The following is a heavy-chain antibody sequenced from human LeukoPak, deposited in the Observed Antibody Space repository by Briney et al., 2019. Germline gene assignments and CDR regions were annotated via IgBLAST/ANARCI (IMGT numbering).Heavy chain of an antibody. CDR2: ISYSVST. CDR1: GGSISSSSYY. J-gene: IGHJ4*02. V-gene: IGHV4-39*01. Sequence: SETLSLTCTVSGGSISSSSYYWGWIRQPPGKGLEWIGSISYSVSTYSNPSLKSRVTMSVDTSKNQFSLILSSVTAADTAVYYCATHHSSGYHYFDYWGQGTLVTV. CDR3: ATHHSSGYHYFDY. D-gene: IGHD3-22*01.